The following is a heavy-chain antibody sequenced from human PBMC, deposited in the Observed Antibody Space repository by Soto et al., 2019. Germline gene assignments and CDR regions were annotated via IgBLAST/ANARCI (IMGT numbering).Heavy chain of an antibody. CDR1: GGTFSKDA. V-gene: IGHV1-69*01. D-gene: IGHD5-18*01. CDR2: LIPVFGSP. CDR3: TRVFGYTFEPGRTRYYAMDV. J-gene: IGHJ6*02. Sequence: QVQLVQSGAEVKKPGSSVTVSCKTSGGTFSKDAINWVRQAPGQGLEWMGLLIPVFGSPIYAQKFQGRIRRTADESTSTAFMALSSLRSEDTAVYYCTRVFGYTFEPGRTRYYAMDVWGQGTTVSVSS.